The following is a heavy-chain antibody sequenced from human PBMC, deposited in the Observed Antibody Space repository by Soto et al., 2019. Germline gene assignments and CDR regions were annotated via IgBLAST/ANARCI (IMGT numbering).Heavy chain of an antibody. J-gene: IGHJ6*02. D-gene: IGHD3-10*01. CDR2: INAGNGNT. CDR1: GYTFTSYA. Sequence: QVQLVQSGAEVKKPGASVKVSCKASGYTFTSYAMHWVRQAPGQRLEWMGWINAGNGNTKYSQKFQGRVTITRDTSASTAYMEPSSLRSEDTAVYYCARVRYYGSGTFRDGMDVWGQGTTVTVSS. CDR3: ARVRYYGSGTFRDGMDV. V-gene: IGHV1-3*01.